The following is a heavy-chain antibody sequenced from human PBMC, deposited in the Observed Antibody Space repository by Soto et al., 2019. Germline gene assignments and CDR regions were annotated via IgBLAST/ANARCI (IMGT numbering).Heavy chain of an antibody. V-gene: IGHV3-74*01. Sequence: PGGSLRLSCAASGFTFSSYWMHWVRQAPGKGLVWVSRINSDGSSTTYADSVKGRFTTSRDNAKNTLYLQMNSLRDEDTAVFHCARETSSGGHYYMDVWGKGTTVTVS. CDR2: INSDGSST. J-gene: IGHJ6*03. D-gene: IGHD1-7*01. CDR3: ARETSSGGHYYMDV. CDR1: GFTFSSYW.